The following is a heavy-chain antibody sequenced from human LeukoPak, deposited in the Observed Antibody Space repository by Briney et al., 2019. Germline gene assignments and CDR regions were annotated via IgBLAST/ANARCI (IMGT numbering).Heavy chain of an antibody. CDR2: IKSKTDGGTS. CDR3: PTGNDAY. CDR1: GLTFINAL. Sequence: GGSLRLSCAAPGLTFINALMTPVRQAPGKGLEWVGRIKSKTDGGTSYYAAPVKGRFTISRDDSKNTLYLQMNSLKTEDTAVYYCPTGNDAYWGQGTLVSVSS. J-gene: IGHJ4*02. V-gene: IGHV3-15*01.